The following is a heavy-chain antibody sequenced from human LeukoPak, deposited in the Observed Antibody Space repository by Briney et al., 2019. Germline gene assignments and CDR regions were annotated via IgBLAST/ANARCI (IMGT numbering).Heavy chain of an antibody. J-gene: IGHJ4*02. CDR1: GFTFSSYA. CDR2: ISYDGSNK. CDR3: ARDRESRNYFDY. Sequence: GGSLRLSCAASGFTFSSYAMHWVHQAPGKGLEWVAVISYDGSNKYYADSVKGRFTISRDNSKNTLYLQMNSLRAEDTAVYYCARDRESRNYFDYWGQGTLVTVSS. V-gene: IGHV3-30-3*01. D-gene: IGHD3-10*01.